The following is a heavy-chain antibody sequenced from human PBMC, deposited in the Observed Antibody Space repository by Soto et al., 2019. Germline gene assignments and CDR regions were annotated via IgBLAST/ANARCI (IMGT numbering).Heavy chain of an antibody. V-gene: IGHV3-21*01. Sequence: GGSLRLSCAASGFTFSSYSMNWVRQAPGKGLEWVSSISSSSSYIYYADSVKGRFTISRDNAKNSLYLQMNSLRAEDTAVYYCARVPGYCSGGSCVWFYDHWGQGTLVTVSS. CDR2: ISSSSSYI. CDR1: GFTFSSYS. J-gene: IGHJ4*02. D-gene: IGHD2-15*01. CDR3: ARVPGYCSGGSCVWFYDH.